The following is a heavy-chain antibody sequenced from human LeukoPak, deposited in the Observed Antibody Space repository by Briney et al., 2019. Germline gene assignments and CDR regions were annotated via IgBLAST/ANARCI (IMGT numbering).Heavy chain of an antibody. Sequence: GGSLRLSCAASGFTFSSYWMHWVRQAPGKGLVWVSCINSDGSSTSYADSVKGRFIISRDNAKNTLYLQMNSLRAEDTAVYYCARGRWGSGSYVNDYWGQGTLVTVSS. CDR1: GFTFSSYW. CDR2: INSDGSST. V-gene: IGHV3-74*01. D-gene: IGHD3-10*01. CDR3: ARGRWGSGSYVNDY. J-gene: IGHJ4*02.